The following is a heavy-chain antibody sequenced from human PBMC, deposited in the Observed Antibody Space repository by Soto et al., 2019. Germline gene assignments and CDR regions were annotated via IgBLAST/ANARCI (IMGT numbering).Heavy chain of an antibody. CDR1: GFTFSSYS. J-gene: IGHJ5*02. CDR2: ISGSVGST. V-gene: IGHV3-23*01. CDR3: AKCPHRPNWFDP. Sequence: PGGSLRLSCAASGFTFSSYSMNWVRQAPGNGLEWVSAISGSVGSTYYADSVKGRFTIFRDNSKNTLYLQMNSLRAEDTAVYYCAKCPHRPNWFDPWGQGTLVTVSS. D-gene: IGHD2-21*01.